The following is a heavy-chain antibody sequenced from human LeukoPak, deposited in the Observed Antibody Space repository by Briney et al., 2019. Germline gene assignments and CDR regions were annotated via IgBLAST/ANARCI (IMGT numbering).Heavy chain of an antibody. CDR3: ARAPYQLLSAIDY. CDR2: IYSGGST. CDR1: GFTVSSNY. Sequence: GGSLRLSCAASGFTVSSNYMSWVRQAPGKGLEWVSVIYSGGSTYDADSVKGRFTISRDNSKNTLYLQMNSLRAEDTAVYYCARAPYQLLSAIDYWGQGTLVTVSS. D-gene: IGHD2-2*01. V-gene: IGHV3-66*01. J-gene: IGHJ4*02.